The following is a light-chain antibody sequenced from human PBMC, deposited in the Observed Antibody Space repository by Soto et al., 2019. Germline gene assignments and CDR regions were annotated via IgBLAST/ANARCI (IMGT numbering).Light chain of an antibody. Sequence: QPVLTQPASVSGSPGQSITISCTGTSSDVGGYDSVSWYQQHPGKAPELMMYDVGNRPSGVSNRFSGSKSGNTASLTISGLQAEDEADYYCSSFTSSSTYVFGTGTKLTVL. CDR2: DVG. CDR1: SSDVGGYDS. J-gene: IGLJ1*01. CDR3: SSFTSSSTYV. V-gene: IGLV2-14*03.